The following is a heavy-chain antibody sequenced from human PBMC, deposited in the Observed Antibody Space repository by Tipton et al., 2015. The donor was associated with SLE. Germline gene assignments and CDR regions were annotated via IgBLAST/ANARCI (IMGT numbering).Heavy chain of an antibody. CDR1: GGSISSSSYY. CDR3: ASSGYSSGWYRGRFDI. D-gene: IGHD6-19*01. V-gene: IGHV4-39*07. J-gene: IGHJ3*02. Sequence: TLSLTCTVSGGSISSSSYYWGWIRQPPGKGLEWIGSIYYSGRTYYNPSLKSRVTISVDTSKNQFSLKLSSVTAADTAVYYCASSGYSSGWYRGRFDIWGQGTMVTVSS. CDR2: IYYSGRT.